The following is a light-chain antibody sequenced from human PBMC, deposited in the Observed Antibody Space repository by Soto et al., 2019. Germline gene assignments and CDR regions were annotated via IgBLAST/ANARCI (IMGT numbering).Light chain of an antibody. Sequence: DIQMTQSPSTLSASVGDRVTVTCRASQSVSSYLYWYQQKPGKAPKLLIYAASILQSGVPSRFSGSGSGTDFTLTISSLQPEDFATYYCQQSSGTPTWTFGQGTKVEI. J-gene: IGKJ1*01. CDR3: QQSSGTPTWT. V-gene: IGKV1-39*01. CDR2: AAS. CDR1: QSVSSY.